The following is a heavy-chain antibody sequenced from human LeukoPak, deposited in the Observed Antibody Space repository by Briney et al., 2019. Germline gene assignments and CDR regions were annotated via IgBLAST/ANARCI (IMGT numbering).Heavy chain of an antibody. Sequence: SVKVSCKASGYTFTGYYMHWVRQAPGQGLEWMGGIIPIFGTANYAQKFQGRVTITADESTSTAYMELSSLRSEDTAVYYCARPRGGIAAGSYYYYYGMDVWGKGTTVTVSS. D-gene: IGHD6-13*01. J-gene: IGHJ6*04. CDR2: IIPIFGTA. CDR1: GYTFTGYY. CDR3: ARPRGGIAAGSYYYYYGMDV. V-gene: IGHV1-69*13.